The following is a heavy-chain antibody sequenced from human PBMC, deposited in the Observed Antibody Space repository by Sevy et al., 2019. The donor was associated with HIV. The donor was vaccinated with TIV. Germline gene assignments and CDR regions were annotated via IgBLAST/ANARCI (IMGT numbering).Heavy chain of an antibody. Sequence: GGSLRLSCAASGFTFSSYSMNWVRQAPGKGLEWVSSISSSSSYIYYADSVKGRFTISRDNAKNSRYLQMNSLRAEDTAVYYCARRGVAGPFFDYWGQGTLVTVSS. CDR1: GFTFSSYS. CDR3: ARRGVAGPFFDY. V-gene: IGHV3-21*01. D-gene: IGHD6-19*01. CDR2: ISSSSSYI. J-gene: IGHJ4*02.